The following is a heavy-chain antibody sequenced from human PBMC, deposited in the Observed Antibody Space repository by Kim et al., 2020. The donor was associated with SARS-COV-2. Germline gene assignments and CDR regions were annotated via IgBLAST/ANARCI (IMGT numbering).Heavy chain of an antibody. CDR2: ISYDGSNK. D-gene: IGHD2-2*01. CDR3: ARGLSVVVPAATHFDY. Sequence: GGSLRLSCAASGFTFSSYGMHWVRQAPGKGLEWVAVISYDGSNKYYADSVMGRFTISRDNSKNTLYLQMNSLRAEDTAVYYCARGLSVVVPAATHFDYWG. CDR1: GFTFSSYG. V-gene: IGHV3-33*05. J-gene: IGHJ4*01.